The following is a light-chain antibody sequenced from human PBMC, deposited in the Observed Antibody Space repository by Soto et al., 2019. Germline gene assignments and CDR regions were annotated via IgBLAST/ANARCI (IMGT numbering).Light chain of an antibody. CDR3: QQYNDWPPKYT. Sequence: EIVMTQSPATLSVSPGERATLSCRASQSVRSYLAWYQQKPGQAPRLLIYGASTRATGIPARFIGSGSGTEFTLTISSLQSEDFAVYYCQQYNDWPPKYTFGQGTKLEIK. V-gene: IGKV3-15*01. J-gene: IGKJ2*01. CDR1: QSVRSY. CDR2: GAS.